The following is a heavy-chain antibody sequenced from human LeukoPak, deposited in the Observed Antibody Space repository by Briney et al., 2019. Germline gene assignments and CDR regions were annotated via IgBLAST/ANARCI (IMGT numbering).Heavy chain of an antibody. CDR1: GGSISDYW. Sequence: SETLSLTCTVSGGSISDYWWSWIRQPPGKGLEWIGCIYFSGSTNYNPSLMSRVSISVDASNNHFSLKLSSVTAADTAVYYCARGRSSWPHWGQGALVTVSS. J-gene: IGHJ4*02. D-gene: IGHD6-13*01. CDR2: IYFSGST. V-gene: IGHV4-59*01. CDR3: ARGRSSWPH.